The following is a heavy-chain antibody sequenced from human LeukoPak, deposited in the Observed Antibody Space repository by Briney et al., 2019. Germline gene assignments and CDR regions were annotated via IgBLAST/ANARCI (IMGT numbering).Heavy chain of an antibody. CDR1: GFTFSSYS. V-gene: IGHV3-7*01. CDR2: IKKDGSDK. J-gene: IGHJ4*02. CDR3: ARVNSSSGFFDK. D-gene: IGHD6-6*01. Sequence: GGSLRLSCAASGFTFSSYSMNWVRQAPGKGLEWAANIKKDGSDKYYVDSVKGRFTISRDNTKNLLYLQMDSLRVEDTAVYYCARVNSSSGFFDKWGQGTLVTVSS.